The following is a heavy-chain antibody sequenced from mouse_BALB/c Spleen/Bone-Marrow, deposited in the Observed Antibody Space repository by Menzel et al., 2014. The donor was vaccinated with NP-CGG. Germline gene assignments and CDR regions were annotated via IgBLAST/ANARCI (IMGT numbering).Heavy chain of an antibody. CDR2: ISSGGST. D-gene: IGHD1-2*01. Sequence: EVMLVESGGGLVKPGGSLKLSCAASGFTFSSYAMSWVRQTPEKRLEWVASISSGGSTYYPDSVKGRFTISRDNARNILYLQMSSLRSEDTAMYYCVRVNYYGSFDYWGQGTTLTVSS. J-gene: IGHJ2*01. V-gene: IGHV5-6-5*01. CDR3: VRVNYYGSFDY. CDR1: GFTFSSYA.